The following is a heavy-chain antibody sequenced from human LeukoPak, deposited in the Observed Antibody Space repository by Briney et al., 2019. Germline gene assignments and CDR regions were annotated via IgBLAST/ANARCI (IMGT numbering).Heavy chain of an antibody. D-gene: IGHD6-13*01. CDR2: IHHDGRNK. CDR3: AKPTDGGPAAAGLDY. CDR1: GFTFSSYG. Sequence: PGGSLRLSCAASGFTFSSYGMQWVRQAPGKGLEWVAYIHHDGRNKYYADSVKGRFTISRDNSKNTLYLQMSSLRAEDTAVYYCAKPTDGGPAAAGLDYWGQGTLVTVSS. J-gene: IGHJ4*02. V-gene: IGHV3-30*02.